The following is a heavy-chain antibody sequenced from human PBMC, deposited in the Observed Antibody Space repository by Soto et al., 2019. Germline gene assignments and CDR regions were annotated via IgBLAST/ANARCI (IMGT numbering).Heavy chain of an antibody. CDR3: ARDRSGLLWFGVRLYYYYYGMDV. D-gene: IGHD3-10*01. V-gene: IGHV3-30-3*01. CDR2: ISYDGSNK. Sequence: GGSLRLSCAASGFTFSSYAMHWVRQAPGKGLEWVAVISYDGSNKYYADSVKGRFTISRDNSKNTLYLQMNSLRAEDTAVYYCARDRSGLLWFGVRLYYYYYGMDVWGQGTTVTVSS. J-gene: IGHJ6*02. CDR1: GFTFSSYA.